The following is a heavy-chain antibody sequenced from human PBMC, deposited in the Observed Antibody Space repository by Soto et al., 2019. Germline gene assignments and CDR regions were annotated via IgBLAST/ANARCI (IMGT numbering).Heavy chain of an antibody. V-gene: IGHV4-59*01. CDR3: ARVIDSSGWYGLDY. J-gene: IGHJ4*02. CDR1: GGSISSYY. Sequence: SETLSLTCTVSGGSISSYYWSWIRQPPGKGLEWIGYIYYSGSTNYNPSLKSRVTISVDTSKNQFSLKLSSVTAADTAVYYCARVIDSSGWYGLDYWGQGTLVTVSS. D-gene: IGHD6-19*01. CDR2: IYYSGST.